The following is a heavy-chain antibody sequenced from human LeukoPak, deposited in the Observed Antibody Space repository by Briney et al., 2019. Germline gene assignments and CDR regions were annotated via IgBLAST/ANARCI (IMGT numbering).Heavy chain of an antibody. J-gene: IGHJ4*02. V-gene: IGHV3-7*03. CDR3: AKVLVGATSRFDY. CDR2: INSDGSEG. D-gene: IGHD1-26*01. CDR1: GFTFSRFW. Sequence: GGSLRLSCAVSGFTFSRFWMSWSRQAPGKGLEWVASINSDGSEGYYADVVKGRFTISRDNSKNTLYLQMNSLRAEDTAIYYCAKVLVGATSRFDYWGQGTLVTVSS.